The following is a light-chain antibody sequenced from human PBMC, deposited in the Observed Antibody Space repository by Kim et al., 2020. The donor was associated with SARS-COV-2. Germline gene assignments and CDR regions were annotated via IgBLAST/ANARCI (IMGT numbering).Light chain of an antibody. Sequence: QSLSIYCTGTSSDGSGYHYVSWYQQHPGKSPKLMVYDVSNRPSGVSDRFSGCKSGNTASLTISGLQAEDEADYYCNSYTSSTTYVFGTGTKVTVL. CDR2: DVS. J-gene: IGLJ1*01. CDR3: NSYTSSTTYV. V-gene: IGLV2-14*03. CDR1: SSDGSGYHY.